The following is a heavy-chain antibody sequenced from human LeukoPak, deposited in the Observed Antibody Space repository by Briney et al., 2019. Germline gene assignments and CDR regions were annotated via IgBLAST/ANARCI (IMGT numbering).Heavy chain of an antibody. CDR1: GDSISSYY. CDR2: IYHTGNT. D-gene: IGHD4-23*01. CDR3: ARGRSRRWLYFDN. V-gene: IGHV4-59*01. J-gene: IGHJ4*02. Sequence: PSETLSLTCNVSGDSISSYYWSWIRQPPGKGLEWIGYIYHTGNTNYNPSLKSRVTTSLDTSKNQFSLNLSSVTAADTAVYYCARGRSRRWLYFDNWGQGTLVTVSS.